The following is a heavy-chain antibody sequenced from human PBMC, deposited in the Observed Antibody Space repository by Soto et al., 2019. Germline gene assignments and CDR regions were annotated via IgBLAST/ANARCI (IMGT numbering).Heavy chain of an antibody. CDR1: GGSITSYY. D-gene: IGHD4-4*01. J-gene: IGHJ6*02. CDR3: ARLRALTTVGGNKYHSLDV. Sequence: PSETLSLTCTVSGGSITSYYWSWIRQPPGKGLEWIGYVHYSGSTNYSPSLKSRVTISVDTYKNQFSLKLNSVTAADTAVYYCARLRALTTVGGNKYHSLDVWGQGTAVTVSS. CDR2: VHYSGST. V-gene: IGHV4-59*01.